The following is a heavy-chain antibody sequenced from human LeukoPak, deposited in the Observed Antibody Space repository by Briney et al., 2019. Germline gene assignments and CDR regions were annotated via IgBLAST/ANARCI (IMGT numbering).Heavy chain of an antibody. J-gene: IGHJ5*02. CDR3: AKDGSGVPVGDCFDP. CDR1: GFTFSNYA. Sequence: GGSLRLSCAASGFTFSNYAMAWVRQAPGNGPEWVSGISGAGTSTYYPDSVKGRFTISRDNSKNTLFLQMNSLRADDTAVYYCAKDGSGVPVGDCFDPWGQGTLVTVSS. V-gene: IGHV3-23*01. CDR2: ISGAGTST. D-gene: IGHD2-2*01.